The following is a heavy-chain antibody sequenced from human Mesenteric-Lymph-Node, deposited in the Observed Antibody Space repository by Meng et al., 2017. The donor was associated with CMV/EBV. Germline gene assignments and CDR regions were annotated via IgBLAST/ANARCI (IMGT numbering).Heavy chain of an antibody. CDR2: INHSGSP. CDR3: ARGGAYNFGFGLDL. Sequence: AVYGWSFSGYYWSCIRQPPGKGLEWIREINHSGSPNYNPSLKSRVTISVDTSKNQFSLKLSSVTAADTAVYYCARGGAYNFGFGLDLWGQGTLVTVSS. V-gene: IGHV4-34*01. J-gene: IGHJ5*02. CDR1: GWSFSGYY. D-gene: IGHD3-10*01.